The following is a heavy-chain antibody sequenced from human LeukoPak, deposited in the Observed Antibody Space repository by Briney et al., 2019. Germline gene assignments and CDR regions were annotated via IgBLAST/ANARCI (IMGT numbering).Heavy chain of an antibody. CDR2: IYSGGST. CDR3: ARSPQYSGSYFGY. V-gene: IGHV3-66*01. J-gene: IGHJ4*02. Sequence: PGGSLRLSCAASGFTVSSNYMSWVRQAPGKGLEWVSVIYSGGSTYYADSVKGRFTISRDNSKNTLYLQMNSLRAEDTAVYYCARSPQYSGSYFGYWGQGTLVTVSS. CDR1: GFTVSSNY. D-gene: IGHD1-26*01.